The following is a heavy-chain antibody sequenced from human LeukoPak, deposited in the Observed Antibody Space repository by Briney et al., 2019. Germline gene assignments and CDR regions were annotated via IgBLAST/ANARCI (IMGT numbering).Heavy chain of an antibody. Sequence: SETLSLTCAVYGGSFSGYYWSWIRQPPGKGLEWIGEINHSGSTNYNPSLKSRVTISVDTFKNQFSLKLSSVTAAGTAVYYCAREYYGSGSYYKAWFDPWGQGTLVTVSS. CDR2: INHSGST. D-gene: IGHD3-10*01. CDR1: GGSFSGYY. J-gene: IGHJ5*02. V-gene: IGHV4-34*01. CDR3: AREYYGSGSYYKAWFDP.